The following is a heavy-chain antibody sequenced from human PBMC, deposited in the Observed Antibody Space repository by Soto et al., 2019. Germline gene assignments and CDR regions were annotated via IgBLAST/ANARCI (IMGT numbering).Heavy chain of an antibody. Sequence: SETLSLTCTVSGGSISSYYWSRIRQPPGKGLEWIGYIYYSGSTNYNPSLKSRVTISVDTSKNQFSLKLSSVTAADTAVYYCARGRLIAAAANWFDPWGHGTLVTVSS. CDR1: GGSISSYY. CDR3: ARGRLIAAAANWFDP. D-gene: IGHD6-13*01. V-gene: IGHV4-59*01. J-gene: IGHJ5*02. CDR2: IYYSGST.